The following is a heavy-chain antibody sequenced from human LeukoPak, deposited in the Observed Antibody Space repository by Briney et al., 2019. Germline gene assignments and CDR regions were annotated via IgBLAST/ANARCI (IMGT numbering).Heavy chain of an antibody. CDR2: IYYSGST. D-gene: IGHD6-6*01. Sequence: SETLSLTCTVSGGSISSYYWSWIRQPPGKGLEWVGYIYYSGSTNYNPSLKSRVTISVDTSKNQFSLKLSSVTAADTAVYYCARTYSSSSSFDYWGQGTLVTVSS. J-gene: IGHJ4*02. V-gene: IGHV4-59*01. CDR1: GGSISSYY. CDR3: ARTYSSSSSFDY.